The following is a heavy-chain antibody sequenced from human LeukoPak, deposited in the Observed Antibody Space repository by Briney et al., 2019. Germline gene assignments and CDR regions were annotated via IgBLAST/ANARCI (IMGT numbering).Heavy chain of an antibody. V-gene: IGHV3-23*01. Sequence: GGSLRLSCAVSGFTFSSYAMTWVRQAPGKGLEWVSGIGGGGGSTYYADSVKGRFTISRDNSNNTLYLQVNSLRAEDTAVYYCARLLRSTWLFDYWGQGTLVTVSS. CDR2: IGGGGGST. CDR3: ARLLRSTWLFDY. CDR1: GFTFSSYA. J-gene: IGHJ4*02. D-gene: IGHD6-13*01.